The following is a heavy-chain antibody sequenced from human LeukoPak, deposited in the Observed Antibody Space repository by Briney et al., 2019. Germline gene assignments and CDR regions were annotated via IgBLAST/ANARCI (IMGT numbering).Heavy chain of an antibody. CDR2: IRSKAYGGTT. J-gene: IGHJ4*02. V-gene: IGHV3-49*04. CDR3: TRVAVPFFDY. CDR1: GFTFGDYA. D-gene: IGHD6-19*01. Sequence: GGTLRLSCTASGFTFGDYAMSWVRQAPGQGREWVGFIRSKAYGGTTEYAASVKGRFTISRDDSKSIAYLQMNSLKTEDTAVYYCTRVAVPFFDYWGQGTLVTVSS.